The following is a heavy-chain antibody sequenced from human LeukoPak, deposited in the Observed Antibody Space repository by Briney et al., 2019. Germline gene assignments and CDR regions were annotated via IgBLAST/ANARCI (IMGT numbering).Heavy chain of an antibody. CDR1: GFTFSNYW. Sequence: PGGSLRLSCAASGFTFSNYWMNWVRQAPGKGLEWVANIKEDGSAIYYVDSVKGRFTISRDNAKNPLYLQMNSLGAEDTAVYYCARDFYAMGVWGQGTTVTVSS. J-gene: IGHJ6*02. CDR2: IKEDGSAI. V-gene: IGHV3-7*03. CDR3: ARDFYAMGV.